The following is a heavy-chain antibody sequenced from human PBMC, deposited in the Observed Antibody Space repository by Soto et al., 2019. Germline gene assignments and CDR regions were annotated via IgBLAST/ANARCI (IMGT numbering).Heavy chain of an antibody. CDR2: IYYSGST. CDR3: SRVPYYYDSSGYYLDY. J-gene: IGHJ4*02. D-gene: IGHD3-22*01. V-gene: IGHV4-31*03. Sequence: SETLSLACTVSGGSISSGGYYWSWIRQHPGKGLEWIGYIYYSGSTYYNPSLKGRVTISVDTSKNQFSLKLSSVTAADTAVYYCSRVPYYYDSSGYYLDYWGQGTLVTVSS. CDR1: GGSISSGGYY.